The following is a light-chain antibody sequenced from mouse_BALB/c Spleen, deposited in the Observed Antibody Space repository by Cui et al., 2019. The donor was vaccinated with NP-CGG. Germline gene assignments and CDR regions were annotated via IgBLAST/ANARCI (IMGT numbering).Light chain of an antibody. CDR1: TGAVTTNNY. J-gene: IGLJ1*01. CDR2: GTN. Sequence: QAAVNQESAPTTSPGETVTLTCRSSTGAVTTNNYANWVQEKPDHLFTGLIGGTNNRAPGVPARFLGSLIGDKAALTITGAQTEDETIYFCTLWYSNHWVFGGGTKLTVL. CDR3: TLWYSNHWV. V-gene: IGLV1*01.